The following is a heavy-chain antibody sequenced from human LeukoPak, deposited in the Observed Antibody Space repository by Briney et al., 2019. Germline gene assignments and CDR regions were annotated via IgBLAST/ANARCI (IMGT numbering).Heavy chain of an antibody. V-gene: IGHV3-69-1*01. CDR3: ASLLVAGVASVDY. Sequence: GGSLRLSCAASGLTCSHNYVSWVRQAPGKGLEWVSAIHTSGDTCYADSVKGRFTIPRDNAKNSMFLQMNSLRAEDTAVYYCASLLVAGVASVDYWGQGTLVTVSS. CDR1: GLTCSHNY. D-gene: IGHD6-19*01. J-gene: IGHJ4*02. CDR2: IHTSGDT.